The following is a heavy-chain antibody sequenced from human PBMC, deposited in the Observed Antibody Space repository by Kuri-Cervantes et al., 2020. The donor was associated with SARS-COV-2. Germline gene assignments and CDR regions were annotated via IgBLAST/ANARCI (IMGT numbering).Heavy chain of an antibody. J-gene: IGHJ3*02. V-gene: IGHV3-21*01. CDR2: ISSSSSYI. D-gene: IGHD2-2*01. CDR1: GFTFSSYW. Sequence: GESLKISCTASGFTFSSYWMNWVRQAPGKGLEWVSSISSSSSYIYYADSVKGRFTISRDNAKNSLYLQMNSLGAEDTAVYYCARDRPTRVVLGNAFDIWGQGTMVTVSS. CDR3: ARDRPTRVVLGNAFDI.